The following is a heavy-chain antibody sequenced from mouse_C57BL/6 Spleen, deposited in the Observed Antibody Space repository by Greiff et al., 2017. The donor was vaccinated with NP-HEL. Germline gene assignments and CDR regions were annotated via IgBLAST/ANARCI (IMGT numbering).Heavy chain of an antibody. CDR2: IDPSDSYT. CDR3: ARGDGYFDY. CDR1: GYTFTSYR. Sequence: QVQLQQPGAELVMPGASVKLSCKASGYTFTSYRIHWVKQRPGQGLEWIEEIDPSDSYTNYNQKFKGKSTLTVDKSSSTAYMQLSSLTSEDSAVYYCARGDGYFDYWGQGTTLTVSS. V-gene: IGHV1-69*01. D-gene: IGHD2-3*01. J-gene: IGHJ2*01.